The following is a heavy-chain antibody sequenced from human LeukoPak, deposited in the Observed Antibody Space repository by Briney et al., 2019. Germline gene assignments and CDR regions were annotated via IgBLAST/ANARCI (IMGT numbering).Heavy chain of an antibody. Sequence: GGSLRLSCAASGFTFSSYGMHWVRQAPGKGLEGVAVIWYDGSNKYYADSVKGRFTISRDNSKNTLYLQMNSLRAEDTAVYYCARVHYDSSGSFDYWGQGTLVTVSS. CDR2: IWYDGSNK. D-gene: IGHD3-22*01. V-gene: IGHV3-33*01. CDR1: GFTFSSYG. CDR3: ARVHYDSSGSFDY. J-gene: IGHJ4*02.